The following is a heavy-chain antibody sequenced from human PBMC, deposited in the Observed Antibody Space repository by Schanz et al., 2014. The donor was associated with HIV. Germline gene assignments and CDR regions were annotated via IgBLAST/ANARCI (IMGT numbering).Heavy chain of an antibody. D-gene: IGHD2-21*02. CDR3: ARVSQITHIVVVTASWVDV. V-gene: IGHV3-21*01. J-gene: IGHJ6*02. CDR1: GFTFSSYS. CDR2: ISSSSSYI. Sequence: EVQLVESGGGLVKPGGSLRLSCAASGFTFSSYSMNWVRQAPGKGLEWVSSISSSSSYIYYADSVKGRFTISRDNAKNSLYLQMNSLRAEDTAVYYCARVSQITHIVVVTASWVDVWGQGTTVTVSS.